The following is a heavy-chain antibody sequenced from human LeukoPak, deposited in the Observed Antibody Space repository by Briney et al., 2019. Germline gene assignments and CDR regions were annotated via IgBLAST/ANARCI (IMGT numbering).Heavy chain of an antibody. Sequence: ASVKVSCKAAGYTFTSYGMHWVRQAPGQRLEWMGWTNAGNGNTKYSQKFQGRVTITRDTSASTAYMELSSLRSEDTAVYYCARMEYQLLYDWFDPWGQGTLVTVSS. V-gene: IGHV1-3*01. CDR1: GYTFTSYG. CDR2: TNAGNGNT. J-gene: IGHJ5*02. D-gene: IGHD2-2*02. CDR3: ARMEYQLLYDWFDP.